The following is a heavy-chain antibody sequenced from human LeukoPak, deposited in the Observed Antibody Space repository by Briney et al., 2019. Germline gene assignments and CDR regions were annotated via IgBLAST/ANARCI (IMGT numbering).Heavy chain of an antibody. CDR2: ISGSGAGT. CDR3: AMEQRVGYYYYYYGMDV. Sequence: QTGGSLRLSCAASGFTFSSDAMSWVRQAPGKGLEWVSAISGSGAGTHYADSVKGRFTISRDSSKNTLYLQMNSLRAEDTAVYYCAMEQRVGYYYYYYGMDVWGQGTTVTVSS. V-gene: IGHV3-23*01. CDR1: GFTFSSDA. J-gene: IGHJ6*02. D-gene: IGHD1/OR15-1a*01.